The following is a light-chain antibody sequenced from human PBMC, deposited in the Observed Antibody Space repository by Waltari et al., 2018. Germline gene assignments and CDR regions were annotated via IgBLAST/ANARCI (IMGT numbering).Light chain of an antibody. Sequence: SYELTQPPSVSVSPGQTARITCSRDALPKRFGYWYQQKSCQAPVLVIYDGSKRRSWIPERFSGSSVGTMATLTISGAQVEDEADYYCYSTDSSGDYGVFGGGTKLTVL. J-gene: IGLJ2*01. CDR3: YSTDSSGDYGV. CDR1: ALPKRF. CDR2: DGS. V-gene: IGLV3-10*01.